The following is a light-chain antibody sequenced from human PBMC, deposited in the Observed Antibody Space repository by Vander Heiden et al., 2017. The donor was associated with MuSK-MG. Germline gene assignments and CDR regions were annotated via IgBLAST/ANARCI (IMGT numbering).Light chain of an antibody. CDR3: QQYDDPPLT. CDR2: WAS. Sequence: DIVLSQSPDSLAASLGERATINCKSSQSVLYSSNNKNYLAWYQQKPGKPPKLLIYWASTRECGVPGRFSGSGSGTDFTLTISSLQAEDVAVYYCQQYDDPPLTFGGGTKVEIK. V-gene: IGKV4-1*01. J-gene: IGKJ4*01. CDR1: QSVLYSSNNKNY.